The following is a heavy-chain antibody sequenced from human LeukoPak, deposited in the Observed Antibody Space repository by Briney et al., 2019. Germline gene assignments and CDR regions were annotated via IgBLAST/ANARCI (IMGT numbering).Heavy chain of an antibody. Sequence: ASVKVSCKASGYTFTSYYMHWMRQAPGQGLEWMGWISAYNGNTNYAQKLQGRVTMTTDTSTSTAYMELRSLRSDDTAVYYCARLRPVAGWNWFDPWGQGTLVTVSS. V-gene: IGHV1-18*04. CDR2: ISAYNGNT. CDR1: GYTFTSYY. J-gene: IGHJ5*02. CDR3: ARLRPVAGWNWFDP. D-gene: IGHD6-19*01.